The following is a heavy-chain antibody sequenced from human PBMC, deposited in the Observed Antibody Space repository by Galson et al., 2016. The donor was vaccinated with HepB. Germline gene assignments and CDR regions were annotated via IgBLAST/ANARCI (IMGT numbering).Heavy chain of an antibody. D-gene: IGHD6-6*01. J-gene: IGHJ6*02. Sequence: SLRLSCAASEFLFSSYSMHWVRQAPGKGLEWVASISSNADYIHYANSVKGRFTISRDNAQNLAYLQLNSLRAGDTAVYYCAKDRNSSSSSSYGMDVWGQGTTVTVSS. CDR1: EFLFSSYS. CDR2: ISSNADYI. CDR3: AKDRNSSSSSSYGMDV. V-gene: IGHV3-21*01.